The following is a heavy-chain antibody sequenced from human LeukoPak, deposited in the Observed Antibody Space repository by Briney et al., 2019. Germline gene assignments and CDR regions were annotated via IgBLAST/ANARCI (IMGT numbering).Heavy chain of an antibody. J-gene: IGHJ6*02. CDR1: GFTFSSYG. CDR2: ISSDGSNK. Sequence: GRSLRLSCAASGFTFSSYGMHWVRQAPGKGLEWVAVISSDGSNKYYADSVKGRFTISRDNSKNTLYLQMNSLRAEDTAVYYCAKEWRSGYSYDYYGMDVWGQGTTVTVSS. V-gene: IGHV3-30*18. CDR3: AKEWRSGYSYDYYGMDV. D-gene: IGHD3-3*01.